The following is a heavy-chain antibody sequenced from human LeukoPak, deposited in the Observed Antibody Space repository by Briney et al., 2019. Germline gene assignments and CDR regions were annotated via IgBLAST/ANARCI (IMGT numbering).Heavy chain of an antibody. CDR2: INPNSGGT. Sequence: ASVKVSCKASGYTFTGYYMHWVRQAPGQGLEWMRWINPNSGGTNYAQKFQGRVTMTRDTSISTAYMELSRLRSDDTAVYYCARDPPRVVVPAAIPSDYWGQGTLVTVSS. D-gene: IGHD2-2*02. CDR1: GYTFTGYY. V-gene: IGHV1-2*02. J-gene: IGHJ4*02. CDR3: ARDPPRVVVPAAIPSDY.